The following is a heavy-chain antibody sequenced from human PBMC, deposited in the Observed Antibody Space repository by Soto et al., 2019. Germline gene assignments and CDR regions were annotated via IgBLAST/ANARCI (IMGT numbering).Heavy chain of an antibody. V-gene: IGHV4-34*01. Sequence: PSETLSLTCAVYGGSFSGYYWSWIRQPPGKGLEWIGEINHSGSTNYNPSLKSRVTISVDTSNNHFSLKLSTVTAAATAWDYCARGRYSYGAMYDSWGQGTLVPVSS. CDR1: GGSFSGYY. CDR2: INHSGST. J-gene: IGHJ4*02. D-gene: IGHD5-18*01. CDR3: ARGRYSYGAMYDS.